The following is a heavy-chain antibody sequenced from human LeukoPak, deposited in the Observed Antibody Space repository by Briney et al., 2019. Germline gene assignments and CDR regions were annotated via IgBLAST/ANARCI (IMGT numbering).Heavy chain of an antibody. Sequence: PGGSLRLSCVASGFTFSDYYMSWIRQAPGKGLEWVSYITSSGSTIYYADSVKGRFTISRDNAKTSLYLQINSLRAEDTAVYYCARGRYDILTGSDYWGQGTLVTVSS. J-gene: IGHJ4*02. CDR3: ARGRYDILTGSDY. D-gene: IGHD3-9*01. CDR2: ITSSGSTI. V-gene: IGHV3-11*01. CDR1: GFTFSDYY.